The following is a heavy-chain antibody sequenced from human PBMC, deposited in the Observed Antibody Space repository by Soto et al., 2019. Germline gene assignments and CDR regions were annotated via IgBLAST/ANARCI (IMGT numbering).Heavy chain of an antibody. Sequence: GGSLRLSCAASGFTFSSYWMHWVRQAPGKGLVWVSRINSDGSSTSYADSVKGRFTISRDNAKNTLYLQMNSLRAEDTAVYYCARGPGGYFDWLSNNWFEPWGQGTLVTVSS. CDR3: ARGPGGYFDWLSNNWFEP. V-gene: IGHV3-74*01. CDR1: GFTFSSYW. J-gene: IGHJ5*02. D-gene: IGHD3-9*01. CDR2: INSDGSST.